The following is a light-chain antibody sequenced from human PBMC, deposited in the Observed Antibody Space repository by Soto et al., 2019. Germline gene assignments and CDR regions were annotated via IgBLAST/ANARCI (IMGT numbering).Light chain of an antibody. CDR2: AAS. Sequence: IQVTQSPSSLSASVGDRVTITCRASQAISSYLAWYQQKPGKAPNLLIYAASTLQSGVTSRFSGSASGTEFTLTISSLQPEDFVTYYCQQLANYPRTFGQGTKVEIK. V-gene: IGKV1-9*01. J-gene: IGKJ2*01. CDR1: QAISSY. CDR3: QQLANYPRT.